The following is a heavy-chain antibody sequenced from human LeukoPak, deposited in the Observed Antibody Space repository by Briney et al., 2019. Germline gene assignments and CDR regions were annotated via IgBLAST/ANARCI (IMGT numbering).Heavy chain of an antibody. J-gene: IGHJ4*02. V-gene: IGHV5-51*01. CDR2: SYPCYSDT. CDR1: GYSLTRYW. Sequence: VESLKISCKCSGYSLTRYWIGGVRQMPEKGLDWMEISYPCYSDTIYSPSFQGQVSISADKSTNTPYLQWSSLKPSDTAMYYCARHLQTSTSGWYLWDYWGQGTLVTVSS. D-gene: IGHD6-19*01. CDR3: ARHLQTSTSGWYLWDY.